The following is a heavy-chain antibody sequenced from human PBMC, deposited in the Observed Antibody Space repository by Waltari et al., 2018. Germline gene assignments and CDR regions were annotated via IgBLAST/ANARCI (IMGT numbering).Heavy chain of an antibody. V-gene: IGHV3-53*01. CDR1: GFTVSSNY. Sequence: EVQLVESGGGLIQPGGSLRLSCAASGFTVSSNYMSWVRQAPGKGVEWVSVMYSGGSTYYADSGKGRFTISRDNSKNTLYLQMNSLRAEDTAVYYCARALWGYYYYGMDVWGQGTTVTVSS. D-gene: IGHD3-16*01. CDR2: MYSGGST. J-gene: IGHJ6*02. CDR3: ARALWGYYYYGMDV.